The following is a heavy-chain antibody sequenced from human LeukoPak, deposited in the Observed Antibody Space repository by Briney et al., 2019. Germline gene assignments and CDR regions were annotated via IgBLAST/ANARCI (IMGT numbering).Heavy chain of an antibody. CDR3: ASHLDGSGSYLDH. Sequence: ASVKVSCKVSGYTLTEIAVHWVRQAPGEGLEWMGTFDPEEPQTLYAQRFQDRVTMTEDISTDTVYMELTSLTSEDTAVYFCASHLDGSGSYLDHWGQGTLVTVSS. CDR1: GYTLTEIA. V-gene: IGHV1-24*01. J-gene: IGHJ4*02. CDR2: FDPEEPQT. D-gene: IGHD3-10*01.